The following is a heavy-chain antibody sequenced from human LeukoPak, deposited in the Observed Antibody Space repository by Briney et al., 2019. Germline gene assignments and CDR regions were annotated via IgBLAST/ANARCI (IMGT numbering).Heavy chain of an antibody. CDR1: GFTFSSYA. V-gene: IGHV3-23*01. J-gene: IGHJ4*02. CDR3: AKDPDYYDSSGYYPSYY. CDR2: ISGSGGST. D-gene: IGHD3-22*01. Sequence: PGGSLRLSCAASGFTFSSYAMSWVRQAPGKGREWVSAISGSGGSTYYADSVKGRFTISRDNSKNTLYLQMNSLRAEDTAVYYCAKDPDYYDSSGYYPSYYWGQGTLVTVSS.